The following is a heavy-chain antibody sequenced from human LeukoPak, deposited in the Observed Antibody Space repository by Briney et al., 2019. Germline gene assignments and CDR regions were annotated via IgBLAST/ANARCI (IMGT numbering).Heavy chain of an antibody. J-gene: IGHJ5*02. CDR1: GYTFTSYY. V-gene: IGHV1-46*01. Sequence: ASVKVSCKASGYTFTSYYMHWVRQAPGQGLEWMGIINPSGGSTSYAQKFQGGVTMTRDTSTSTVYMELSSLRSEDTAVYYCARGSPSGSYGNWFDPWGQGTLVTVSS. CDR2: INPSGGST. D-gene: IGHD1-26*01. CDR3: ARGSPSGSYGNWFDP.